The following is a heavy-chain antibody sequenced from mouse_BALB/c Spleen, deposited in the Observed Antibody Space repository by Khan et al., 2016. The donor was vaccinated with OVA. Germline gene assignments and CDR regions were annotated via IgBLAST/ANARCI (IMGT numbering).Heavy chain of an antibody. CDR2: ISYSGGT. CDR3: ARGNYYGYYFDY. CDR1: GYSITSCYV. J-gene: IGHJ2*01. V-gene: IGHV3-2*02. Sequence: EVQLQESGPGLVKPSQSLSLTCTVTGYSITSCYVWNWIRQFPGNKLEWMGYISYSGGTSYNPSLKSRISITRDTSKNQFFLQLNSVTTEDTATYYCARGNYYGYYFDYWGQGTPLTVSS. D-gene: IGHD1-1*01.